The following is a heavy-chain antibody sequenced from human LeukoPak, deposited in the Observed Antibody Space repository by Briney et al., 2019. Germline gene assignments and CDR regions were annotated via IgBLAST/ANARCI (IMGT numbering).Heavy chain of an antibody. CDR3: ARHGGESIVAMILHAFDI. Sequence: SETLSLTCTVSGGSISSYSWSWIRQPPGKGLEWIGSIYYSGSTNYNPSLKSRVTMSVDTSKNQFSLKLSSVTATDTAVYYCARHGGESIVAMILHAFDIWGQGTMVTVSS. V-gene: IGHV4-59*08. CDR2: IYYSGST. D-gene: IGHD5-12*01. CDR1: GGSISSYS. J-gene: IGHJ3*02.